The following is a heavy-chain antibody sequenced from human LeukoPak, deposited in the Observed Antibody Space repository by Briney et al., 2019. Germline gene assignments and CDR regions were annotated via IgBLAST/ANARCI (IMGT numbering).Heavy chain of an antibody. V-gene: IGHV3-30-3*01. CDR3: ARSTSAIYYYGLDV. CDR2: ISYDGSNK. Sequence: TGGSLRLSCAASGFTFSSYAMHWVRQAPGKGLEWVAVISYDGSNKYYADSVKGRFTISRDNSKNTVYLEMNSLRAEDSAVYYCARSTSAIYYYGLDVWGQGTTVTVSS. D-gene: IGHD2-2*01. J-gene: IGHJ6*02. CDR1: GFTFSSYA.